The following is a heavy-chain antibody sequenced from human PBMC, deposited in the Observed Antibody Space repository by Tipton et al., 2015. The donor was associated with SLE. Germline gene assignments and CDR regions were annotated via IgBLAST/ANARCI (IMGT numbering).Heavy chain of an antibody. CDR3: VKQIAGAGSS. Sequence: SLRLSCTASGFTFSDFWMTWVRQAPRKGLEWVANMNEDGTKIYYVESVKGRFTISRDNAQRSLYLQMDSLRTEDTAVYYCVKQIAGAGSSWGQGTLVTVSS. D-gene: IGHD6-13*01. CDR2: MNEDGTKI. CDR1: GFTFSDFW. J-gene: IGHJ4*02. V-gene: IGHV3-7*01.